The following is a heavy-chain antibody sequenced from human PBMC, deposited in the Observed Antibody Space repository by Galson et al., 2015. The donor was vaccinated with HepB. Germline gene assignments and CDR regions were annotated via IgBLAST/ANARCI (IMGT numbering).Heavy chain of an antibody. V-gene: IGHV5-51*01. CDR3: ARQGNGGLFDQ. CDR2: INPGDFDT. D-gene: IGHD4-23*01. Sequence: QSGAEVKKPGESLKISCKGSGYSFTSFWIGWVRQMPGKGLEWMGIINPGDFDTRYSPSFQGQVSISVDKSISTAYLHWSSLKASATAMYRCARQGNGGLFDQLGQGTLVSVSS. CDR1: GYSFTSFW. J-gene: IGHJ4*02.